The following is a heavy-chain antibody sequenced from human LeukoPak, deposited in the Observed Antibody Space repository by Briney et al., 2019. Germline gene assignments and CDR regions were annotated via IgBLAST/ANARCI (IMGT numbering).Heavy chain of an antibody. CDR2: INPNSGGT. CDR1: GYTFTDYY. J-gene: IGHJ4*02. Sequence: ASVKVSCKASGYTFTDYYINWVRQAPGQGLEWMGWINPNSGGTNYALKFQGRVTMTRDTSIRTAYMELSRLRSDDTAVYYCARGPLGYDILTGYAFDYWGQGTLVTVSS. CDR3: ARGPLGYDILTGYAFDY. V-gene: IGHV1-2*02. D-gene: IGHD3-9*01.